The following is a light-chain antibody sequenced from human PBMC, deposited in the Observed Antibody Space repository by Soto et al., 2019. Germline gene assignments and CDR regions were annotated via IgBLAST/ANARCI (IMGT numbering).Light chain of an antibody. V-gene: IGKV3-20*01. CDR3: QQYGHSLWT. CDR2: GAS. CDR1: QSVSSGH. Sequence: DIVLTQSPGTLSLSPGERASLSCRASQSVSSGHLAWYQQKPGQAPRLLIYGASSRATGIPARFIGSGSGTDFTLTISRLEPEDYAVYYCQQYGHSLWTFGQGTKVEIK. J-gene: IGKJ1*01.